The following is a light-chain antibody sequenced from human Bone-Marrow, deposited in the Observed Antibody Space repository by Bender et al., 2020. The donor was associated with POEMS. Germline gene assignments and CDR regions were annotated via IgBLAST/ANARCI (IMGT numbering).Light chain of an antibody. CDR3: AVWDDSLNGWV. CDR2: SSH. J-gene: IGLJ3*02. Sequence: QSVLTQPPSVSGTPGQRVTISCSGSDPNIGSNTVNWYQHLPGTAPKLLIYSSHRRPSEVPDRFSGSRSGTSASLAISGLQSEDEADYYCAVWDDSLNGWVFGGGTKLTVL. V-gene: IGLV1-44*01. CDR1: DPNIGSNT.